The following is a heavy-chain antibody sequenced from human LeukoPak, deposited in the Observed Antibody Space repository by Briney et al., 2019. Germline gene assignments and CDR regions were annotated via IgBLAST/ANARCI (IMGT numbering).Heavy chain of an antibody. Sequence: SGTLSLTCDVFGGSISSSYWWSWVRQSPEKGLEWIGEIYQNGDTNYNPSLKSRVTVSIAESKNQFSLNLSSVTAADTAVYFCARRDLWFGFFDYWGQGTLVTVSS. J-gene: IGHJ4*02. CDR2: IYQNGDT. V-gene: IGHV4-4*02. CDR1: GGSISSSYW. D-gene: IGHD3-10*01. CDR3: ARRDLWFGFFDY.